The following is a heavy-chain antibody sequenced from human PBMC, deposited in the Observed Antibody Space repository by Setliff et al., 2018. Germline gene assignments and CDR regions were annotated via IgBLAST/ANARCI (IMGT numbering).Heavy chain of an antibody. CDR1: GGTFSDYY. V-gene: IGHV4-34*01. D-gene: IGHD2-2*01. CDR2: INHSGSS. J-gene: IGHJ2*01. Sequence: PSETLSLTCAAYGGTFSDYYWTWIRQPPGKGLEWIGEINHSGSSNYAPSLKSRVTMSVDASKSQISLKLDSVTAADTALYYCARTSTARYFDLWGRGTLVTVSS. CDR3: ARTSTARYFDL.